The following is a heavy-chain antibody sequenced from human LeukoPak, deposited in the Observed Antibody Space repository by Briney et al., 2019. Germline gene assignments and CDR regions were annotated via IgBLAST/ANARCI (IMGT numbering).Heavy chain of an antibody. CDR2: ISSSSSYI. Sequence: PGGSLRLSCAASGFTFSTYSMNWVRQAPGKGLEWVSSISSSSSYIYYADSVKGRFTISRDNSKNTLYLQMNSLRAEDTAVYYCARDVCTNGVCRPPTYYLDYWGQGTLVTVSS. D-gene: IGHD2-8*01. CDR1: GFTFSTYS. V-gene: IGHV3-21*01. CDR3: ARDVCTNGVCRPPTYYLDY. J-gene: IGHJ4*02.